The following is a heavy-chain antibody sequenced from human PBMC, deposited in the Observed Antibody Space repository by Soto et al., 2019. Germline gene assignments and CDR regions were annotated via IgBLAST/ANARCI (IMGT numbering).Heavy chain of an antibody. J-gene: IGHJ6*02. CDR3: ARTDRDFYGLDV. CDR1: GFTFKNNN. CDR2: ISAAGDP. Sequence: EVQLVESGGGLVQPGGSLRLSCEASGFTFKNNNSHWVRQGTGKGLEWVSGISAAGDPDYADSVEGRFTISRENAQNSFFLQMNSLRVGDTAVYYCARTDRDFYGLDVWGQGTTVIVSS. V-gene: IGHV3-13*05.